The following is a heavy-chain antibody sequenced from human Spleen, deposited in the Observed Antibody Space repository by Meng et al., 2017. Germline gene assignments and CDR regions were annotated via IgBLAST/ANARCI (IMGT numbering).Heavy chain of an antibody. CDR1: GGSISSGGYY. Sequence: VPAQESGPRLVKPSPTLSPTCTVSGGSISSGGYYWSWIRQHPGKGLEWIGYIYYSGSTYYNPSLKSRVTISVDTSQNNLSLKLSSVTAADSAVYYCARGPTTMAHDFDYWGQGTLVTVSS. J-gene: IGHJ4*02. CDR2: IYYSGST. D-gene: IGHD4-11*01. CDR3: ARGPTTMAHDFDY. V-gene: IGHV4-31*03.